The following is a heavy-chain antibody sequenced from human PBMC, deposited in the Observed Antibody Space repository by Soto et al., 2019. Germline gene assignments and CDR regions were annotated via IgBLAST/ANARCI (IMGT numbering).Heavy chain of an antibody. J-gene: IGHJ4*02. CDR3: ARGVTMITGFDY. CDR2: IYYSGTT. D-gene: IGHD3-22*01. CDR1: GGSIGSYY. V-gene: IGHV4-59*01. Sequence: SETLSLTCTVSGGSIGSYYWSWIRQPPGKGLEWIGYIYYSGTTNYNPSLKSRVTMSVDTSRDQFSLRLSSVTAPDTAFYYCARGVTMITGFDYWGQGSRVTVSS.